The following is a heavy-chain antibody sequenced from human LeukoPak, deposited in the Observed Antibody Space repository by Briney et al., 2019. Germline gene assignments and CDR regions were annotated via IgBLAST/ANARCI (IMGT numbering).Heavy chain of an antibody. V-gene: IGHV4-59*01. J-gene: IGHJ5*02. Sequence: PSETLSLTCTVSGGSINNYYWTWIRQPPGKGLEWIGYIYYSGSTNYNPSLKSRVTISVDTSKNQFSLKLSSVTAADTAVYYCARDKIAYDFWSGYPDLPAVWFDPWGQGTLVTVSS. CDR2: IYYSGST. CDR3: ARDKIAYDFWSGYPDLPAVWFDP. D-gene: IGHD3-3*01. CDR1: GGSINNYY.